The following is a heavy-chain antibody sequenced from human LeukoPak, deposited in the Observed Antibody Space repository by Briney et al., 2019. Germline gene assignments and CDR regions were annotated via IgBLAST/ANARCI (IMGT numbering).Heavy chain of an antibody. D-gene: IGHD3-3*01. CDR2: IWYDGSNK. CDR3: ARDPPDDLYDFPFDP. Sequence: GSLRLSCAASGFTFSSYGMHWVRQAPGKGLEWVAVIWYDGSNKYYADSVKGRFTISRDNSKNTLYLQMNSLRAEDTAVYYCARDPPDDLYDFPFDPWGQGTLVTVSS. V-gene: IGHV3-33*01. CDR1: GFTFSSYG. J-gene: IGHJ5*02.